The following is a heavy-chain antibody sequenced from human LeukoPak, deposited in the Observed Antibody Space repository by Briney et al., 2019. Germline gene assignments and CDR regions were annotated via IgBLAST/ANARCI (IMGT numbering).Heavy chain of an antibody. CDR2: MNQDGSEK. V-gene: IGHV3-7*01. J-gene: IGHJ4*02. CDR1: GVTFVQYW. Sequence: GSLRLSCEASGVTFVQYWKSWVRQAPGKGPEWVANMNQDGSEKYYVDSVKGRFAISRDNAKKSLYLQMNSLRVEDTAVYYCARDRTGYCTSTTCASGVASYWGQGTLVTVSS. D-gene: IGHD2-2*01. CDR3: ARDRTGYCTSTTCASGVASY.